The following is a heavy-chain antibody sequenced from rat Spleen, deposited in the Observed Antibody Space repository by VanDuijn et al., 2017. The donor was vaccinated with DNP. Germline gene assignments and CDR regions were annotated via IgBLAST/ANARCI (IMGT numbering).Heavy chain of an antibody. CDR2: ITNTGDGS. CDR1: GFIFSNYW. Sequence: EVQLVESGGGPAQPGRSLKLSCVASGFIFSNYWMTWIRQAPGKGLEWVASITNTGDGSYYSDSVKGRFSISRDNTKSTLYLQLNSLRSEDTATYYCTRQLGLDYWGQGVMVTVSS. V-gene: IGHV5-31*01. J-gene: IGHJ2*01. CDR3: TRQLGLDY. D-gene: IGHD5-1*01.